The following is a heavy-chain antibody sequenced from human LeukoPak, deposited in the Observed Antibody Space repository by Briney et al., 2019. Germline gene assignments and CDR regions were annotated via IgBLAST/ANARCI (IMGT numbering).Heavy chain of an antibody. CDR2: INPNSGGT. CDR3: AREGCSGGSCYSDY. V-gene: IGHV1-2*02. D-gene: IGHD2-15*01. Sequence: GASVKVSCKASGYTFTGYYMHWVRQAPGLGLEWMGWINPNSGGTNYAQKFQGRVTMTRDTSISTAYMELSRLRSDDTAVYYCAREGCSGGSCYSDYWGQGTLVTVSS. J-gene: IGHJ4*02. CDR1: GYTFTGYY.